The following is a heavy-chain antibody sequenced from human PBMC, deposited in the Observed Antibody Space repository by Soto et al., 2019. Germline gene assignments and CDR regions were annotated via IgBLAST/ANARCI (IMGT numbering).Heavy chain of an antibody. D-gene: IGHD5-12*01. CDR1: GYTLTELS. J-gene: IGHJ4*02. Sequence: GASVKVSCKVSGYTLTELSMHWVRQAPGKGLEWMGGFDPEDGETIYAQKFQGRVTMTEDTSTDTAYMELSSLRSDDTAVYYCVRVVAIPGYPDNWGQGTLVTVSS. CDR2: FDPEDGET. CDR3: VRVVAIPGYPDN. V-gene: IGHV1-24*01.